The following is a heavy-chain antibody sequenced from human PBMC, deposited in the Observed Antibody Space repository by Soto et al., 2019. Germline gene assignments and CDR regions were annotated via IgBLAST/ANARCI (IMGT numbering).Heavy chain of an antibody. J-gene: IGHJ6*02. CDR3: AIRLVGYCTNGVCLDDDYGMDV. V-gene: IGHV1-69*13. CDR2: IIPIFGTA. Sequence: SVKVSCKASGGTFSSYAISWVRQAPGQGLEWMGGIIPIFGTANYAQKFQGRVTITADESTSTAYMELSSLRSEDTAVYYCAIRLVGYCTNGVCLDDDYGMDVWGQGTTVTVSS. D-gene: IGHD2-8*01. CDR1: GGTFSSYA.